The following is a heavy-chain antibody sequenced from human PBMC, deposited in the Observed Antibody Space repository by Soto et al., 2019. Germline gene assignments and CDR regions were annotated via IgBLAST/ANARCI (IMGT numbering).Heavy chain of an antibody. Sequence: ASVKVSCKVSGYTLTELSMHWVRQAPGKGLEWMGGFDPEDGETIYAQKFQGRVTMTKDTSTDTAYMELSSLRSEDTAVYYCASVPGFDYWGQGTLVTVSS. CDR3: ASVPGFDY. J-gene: IGHJ4*02. V-gene: IGHV1-24*01. CDR1: GYTLTELS. D-gene: IGHD3-10*01. CDR2: FDPEDGET.